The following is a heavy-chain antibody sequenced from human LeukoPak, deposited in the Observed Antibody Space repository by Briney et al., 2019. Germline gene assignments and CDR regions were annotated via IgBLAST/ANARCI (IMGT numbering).Heavy chain of an antibody. J-gene: IGHJ4*02. CDR3: ARLYYDSSGPFAY. Sequence: GRSLRLSCAASGFTFSSYGMHWVRQAPGKGLEWVAAVWYDGSEKYYADSVKGRFTISRDNAKNSLYLQMNSLRAEDTAVYYCARLYYDSSGPFAYWGQGTLVTVSS. CDR2: VWYDGSEK. V-gene: IGHV3-33*03. D-gene: IGHD3-22*01. CDR1: GFTFSSYG.